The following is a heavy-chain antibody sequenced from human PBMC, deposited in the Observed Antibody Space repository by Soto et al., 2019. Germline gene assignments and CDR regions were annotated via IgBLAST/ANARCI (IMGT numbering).Heavy chain of an antibody. J-gene: IGHJ4*02. CDR2: VYYSGNT. V-gene: IGHV4-39*01. CDR3: ARHRIYCSGGSCYYYFDY. Sequence: SETLSLTCTVSGGSISSTSFYWGWIRQPPGKGLEWIGNVYYSGNTFYNPSLKSRVTISVDTSENQFSLKLSSVTAADTAVYYCARHRIYCSGGSCYYYFDYWGQGTLVTVSS. D-gene: IGHD2-15*01. CDR1: GGSISSTSFY.